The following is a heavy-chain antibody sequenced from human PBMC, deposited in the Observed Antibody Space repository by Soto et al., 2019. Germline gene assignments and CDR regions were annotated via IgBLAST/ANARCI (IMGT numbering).Heavy chain of an antibody. V-gene: IGHV1-18*01. CDR1: SYTFIDYG. CDR3: ARGRWLYSGFDV. D-gene: IGHD6-19*01. CDR2: ISAYNGDT. J-gene: IGHJ6*02. Sequence: GASVKVSCKASSYTFIDYGISWVRQAPGQGLEWMGWISAYNGDTKYAQKLQGRVTMTTDTSTSTAYMELRSLRSGDSAIYYCARGRWLYSGFDVWGQGTTVTVYS.